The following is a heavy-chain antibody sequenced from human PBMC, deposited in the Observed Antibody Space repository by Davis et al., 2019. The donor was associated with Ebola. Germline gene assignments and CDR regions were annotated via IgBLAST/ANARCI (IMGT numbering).Heavy chain of an antibody. Sequence: GESLKISCNGSGYTFPSHWIGWVRQMPGKGLEWRAIIYPGDSDTRYNPSFEGQVTISADKSTTTVYLQWSRLKASDTAMYFCSRRRDGNTWYNYYGVDVWGQGTTVTVSS. CDR2: IYPGDSDT. J-gene: IGHJ6*02. V-gene: IGHV5-51*01. CDR3: SRRRDGNTWYNYYGVDV. D-gene: IGHD5-24*01. CDR1: GYTFPSHW.